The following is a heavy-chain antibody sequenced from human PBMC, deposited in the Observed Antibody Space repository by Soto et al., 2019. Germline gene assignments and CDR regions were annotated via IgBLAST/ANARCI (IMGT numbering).Heavy chain of an antibody. V-gene: IGHV3-23*01. CDR1: GFTFSYYY. CDR2: ISSSGSSI. D-gene: IGHD3-10*01. CDR3: AKISSYGSGSYYSPHFDY. J-gene: IGHJ4*02. Sequence: GGSLRLSCAASGFTFSYYYMSWIRQAPGKGLEWVSYISSSGSSIYYADSVKGRFTISRDNSKNTLYLQMNSLRAEDTAVYYCAKISSYGSGSYYSPHFDYWGQGTLVTVSS.